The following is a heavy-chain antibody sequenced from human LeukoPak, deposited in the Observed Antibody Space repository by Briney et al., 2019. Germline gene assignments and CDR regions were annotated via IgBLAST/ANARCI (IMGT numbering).Heavy chain of an antibody. Sequence: PGGSLRLSCAASGFTFSSYEMNWVRQAPGKGLEWVSYISSSGSTIYYADSVKGRFTISRDNAKTSLYLQMNSLRAEGTAVYYCARAGGSGWPFRGNYFDYWGQGTLVTVSS. CDR1: GFTFSSYE. CDR2: ISSSGSTI. J-gene: IGHJ4*02. D-gene: IGHD6-19*01. V-gene: IGHV3-48*03. CDR3: ARAGGSGWPFRGNYFDY.